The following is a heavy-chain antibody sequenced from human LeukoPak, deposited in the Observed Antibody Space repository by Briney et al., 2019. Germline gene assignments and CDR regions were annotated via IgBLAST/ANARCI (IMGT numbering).Heavy chain of an antibody. CDR1: GGSISSYY. J-gene: IGHJ6*03. CDR2: IYYSGST. CDR3: ARMGDYSNYYYYYYMDV. Sequence: PSETLSLTCTVSGGSISSYYWSWTRQPPGKGLEWIGYIYYSGSTNYNPSLKSRVTISVDTSKNQFSLKLSSVTAADTAVYYCARMGDYSNYYYYYYMDVWGKGTTVTVSS. D-gene: IGHD4-11*01. V-gene: IGHV4-59*01.